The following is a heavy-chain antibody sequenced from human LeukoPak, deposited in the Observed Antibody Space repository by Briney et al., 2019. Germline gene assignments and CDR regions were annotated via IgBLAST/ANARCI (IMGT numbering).Heavy chain of an antibody. Sequence: PSETLSLTCAVYGGSFSGYYWSWIRQPPGKGLEWLGEINHSGSTNYNPSLKSRVTISVDTSKNQFSLKLSSVTAADTAVYYCARGRTGSNSGYEPLDYWGQGTLVTVSS. D-gene: IGHD5-12*01. CDR3: ARGRTGSNSGYEPLDY. CDR1: GGSFSGYY. J-gene: IGHJ4*02. CDR2: INHSGST. V-gene: IGHV4-34*01.